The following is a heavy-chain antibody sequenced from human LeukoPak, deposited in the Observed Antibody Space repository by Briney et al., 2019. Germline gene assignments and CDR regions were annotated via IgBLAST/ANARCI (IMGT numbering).Heavy chain of an antibody. CDR2: IHYSGST. V-gene: IGHV4-59*11. CDR1: GGSITSHY. D-gene: IGHD3-10*01. J-gene: IGHJ4*02. CDR3: ARSAGEAD. Sequence: SETLSLTCTASGGSITSHYWSWIRQPPGKGLEWIGYIHYSGSTNYSPSLKSRVTISIDASKNRFSLKLSSVTAADTAVYYCARSAGEADWGQGTLVTVSS.